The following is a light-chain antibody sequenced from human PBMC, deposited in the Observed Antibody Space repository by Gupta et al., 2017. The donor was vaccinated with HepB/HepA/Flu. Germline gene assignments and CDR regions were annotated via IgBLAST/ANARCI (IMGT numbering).Light chain of an antibody. V-gene: IGKV3-20*01. CDR1: QSVSSTY. CDR3: QQDGSSPRT. Sequence: GARVSLSCRASQSVSSTYLAWYQQNPGQAPRLLIHAASIRATAIPDRFSGSASGTDFTRTISRLEPEDFGMYYCQQDGSSPRTFGQGTKVEIK. CDR2: AAS. J-gene: IGKJ1*01.